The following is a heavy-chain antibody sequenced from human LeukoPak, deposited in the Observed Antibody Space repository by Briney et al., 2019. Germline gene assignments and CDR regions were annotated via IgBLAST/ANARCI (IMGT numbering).Heavy chain of an antibody. V-gene: IGHV3-20*04. J-gene: IGHJ6*03. CDR2: INWNGGST. CDR3: ARHRDGNKRYYYYYMDV. CDR1: GFTFDDYA. Sequence: GGSLRLSCAASGFTFDDYAMTWVRQAPGKGLEWVSGINWNGGSTGYADSVKGRFTISRDNAKNSLSLQMNSLRAEDSALYYCARHRDGNKRYYYYYMDVWGKGTTVTVSS. D-gene: IGHD1/OR15-1a*01.